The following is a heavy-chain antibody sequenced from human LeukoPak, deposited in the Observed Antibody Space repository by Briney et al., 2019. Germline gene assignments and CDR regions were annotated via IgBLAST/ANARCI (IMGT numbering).Heavy chain of an antibody. V-gene: IGHV4-38-2*02. J-gene: IGHJ3*02. Sequence: SETLSLTCTVSGYSISSGYYWGWIRQPPGKGLEWIGSIYHSGSTNYNPSLKSRVTMSVDTSKNHFSLKLSSVTTADTAVYYCARLGDLSNRAVTTRAFDIWGQGTMVTVSS. CDR1: GYSISSGYY. CDR3: ARLGDLSNRAVTTRAFDI. D-gene: IGHD4-17*01. CDR2: IYHSGST.